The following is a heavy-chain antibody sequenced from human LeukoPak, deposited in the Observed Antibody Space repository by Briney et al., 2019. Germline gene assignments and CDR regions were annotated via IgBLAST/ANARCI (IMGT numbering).Heavy chain of an antibody. Sequence: GGSLRLSCAASGFTFSSYGMHWVRQAPGKGLEWVAVISYDGGTKYYVDSVKGRFTISRDNSKNTLYLQMNSLRVEDTAVYYCARGRPTDYWGQGTLVTVSS. J-gene: IGHJ4*02. CDR1: GFTFSSYG. CDR3: ARGRPTDY. CDR2: ISYDGGTK. V-gene: IGHV3-30*03.